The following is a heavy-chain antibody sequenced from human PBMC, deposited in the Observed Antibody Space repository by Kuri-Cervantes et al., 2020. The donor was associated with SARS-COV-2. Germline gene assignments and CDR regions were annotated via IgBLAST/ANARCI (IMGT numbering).Heavy chain of an antibody. D-gene: IGHD4-11*01. J-gene: IGHJ4*02. CDR3: ARDPTGLQYYFDY. CDR2: IYHSGST. CDR1: GFTFSSYS. V-gene: IGHV4-38-2*02. Sequence: GSLRLSCAASGFTFSSYSMNWVRQAPGKGLEWIGSIYHSGSTYYNPSLKSRVTISVDTSKNQFSLKLSSVTAADTAVYYCARDPTGLQYYFDYWGQGTLVTVSS.